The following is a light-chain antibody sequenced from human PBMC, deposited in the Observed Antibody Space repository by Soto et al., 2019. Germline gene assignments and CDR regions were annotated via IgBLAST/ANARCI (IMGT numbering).Light chain of an antibody. J-gene: IGKJ5*01. CDR1: QNVDIY. CDR2: DAS. Sequence: ETVLTQSPATLSLSPGDRATLPCRTSQNVDIYLAWYQQKPGQAPRLLIYDASNRATGIPARFSGSGSGTEFTLTISSLQSEDFAVYYCQQYYDWPITFGQGTRLEIK. V-gene: IGKV3-11*01. CDR3: QQYYDWPIT.